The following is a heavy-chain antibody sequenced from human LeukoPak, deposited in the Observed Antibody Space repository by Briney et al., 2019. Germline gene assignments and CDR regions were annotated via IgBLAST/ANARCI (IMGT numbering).Heavy chain of an antibody. CDR2: ISGSGGRT. CDR3: ARIRSGSYSGYYYGMDV. CDR1: GFTFSSYA. Sequence: GGSLRLSCAASGFTFSSYAMSWVRQAPGKGLEWVSAISGSGGRTNYADSVKGRFTISRDNAKNSLYLQMNSLRAEDTAVYYCARIRSGSYSGYYYGMDVWGQGTTVTVSS. J-gene: IGHJ6*02. V-gene: IGHV3-23*01. D-gene: IGHD1-26*01.